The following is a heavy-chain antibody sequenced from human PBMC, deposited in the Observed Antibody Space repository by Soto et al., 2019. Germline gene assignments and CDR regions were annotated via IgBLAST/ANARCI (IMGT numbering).Heavy chain of an antibody. CDR3: ARGYQPMLPFDF. D-gene: IGHD2-2*01. Sequence: EASVKVSCKASGNTFSRYSFTWVRQAPGKGFELLGGIIPLLGTTDYAQKFQGRVNITADESTTTVYMDLSGLTSEDTAMYYCARGYQPMLPFDFWGQGTLVTVSS. V-gene: IGHV1-69*13. CDR1: GNTFSRYS. CDR2: IIPLLGTT. J-gene: IGHJ4*02.